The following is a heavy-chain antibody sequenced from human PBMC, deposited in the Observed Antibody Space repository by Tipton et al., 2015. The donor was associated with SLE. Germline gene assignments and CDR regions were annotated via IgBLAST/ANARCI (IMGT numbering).Heavy chain of an antibody. CDR1: GGSISSYC. CDR3: ASENEAADGALDV. D-gene: IGHD6-13*01. J-gene: IGHJ3*01. CDR2: FYYSGST. Sequence: TLSLTCTVSGGSISSYCWSWIRQPPGKGLEWIGDFYYSGSTNYNPSLNSRLTMSVDTSKNQFSLPMNAVTAADTAVYYCASENEAADGALDVWGQGTIVTVSS. V-gene: IGHV4-59*08.